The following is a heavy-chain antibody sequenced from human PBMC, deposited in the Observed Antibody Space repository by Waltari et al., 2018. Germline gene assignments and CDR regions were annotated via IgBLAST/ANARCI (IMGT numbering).Heavy chain of an antibody. CDR3: AKVGDPSWFDP. CDR2: IYSGGST. D-gene: IGHD3-16*01. Sequence: EVQLLESGGGLVQPGGSLRLSCAASGFTFSSYAMSWVRQAPGKGLEWVSVIYSGGSTYYADSVKGRFTISRDNSKNTLYLQMNSLRAEDTAVYYCAKVGDPSWFDPWGQGTLVTVSS. V-gene: IGHV3-23*03. J-gene: IGHJ5*02. CDR1: GFTFSSYA.